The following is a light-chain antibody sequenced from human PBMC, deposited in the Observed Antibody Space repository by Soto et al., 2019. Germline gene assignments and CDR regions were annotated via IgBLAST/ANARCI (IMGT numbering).Light chain of an antibody. CDR2: GAS. V-gene: IGKV3-15*01. CDR3: QHYNNLVRP. J-gene: IGKJ1*01. Sequence: EMVLTQSPGTLSLSQRERATLSCRASHIFSNNYLAWYQQKPGQAPRLLIYGASTRATGIPARFSGSGSGTEFTLTISSLQSADFALYCCQHYNNLVRPFGQ. CDR1: HIFSNN.